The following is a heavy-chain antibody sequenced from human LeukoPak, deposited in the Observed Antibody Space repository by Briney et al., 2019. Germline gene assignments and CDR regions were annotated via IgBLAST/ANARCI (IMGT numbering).Heavy chain of an antibody. D-gene: IGHD5-18*01. J-gene: IGHJ4*02. CDR1: GGSFSGYY. Sequence: SETLSLTCAVYGGSFSGYYWSWIRQPPGKGLEWIGEINHSGSTNYNPSLKSRVTISVDTSKNRFSLKLSSVTAADTAVYYCARARGYSYGTLDYWGQGTLVTVSS. V-gene: IGHV4-34*01. CDR3: ARARGYSYGTLDY. CDR2: INHSGST.